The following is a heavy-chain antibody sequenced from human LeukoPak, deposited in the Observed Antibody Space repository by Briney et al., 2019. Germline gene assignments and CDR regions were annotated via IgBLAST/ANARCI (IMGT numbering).Heavy chain of an antibody. CDR2: IYYSGST. J-gene: IGHJ5*02. V-gene: IGHV4-59*11. Sequence: SETLSLTCTVSGRSISSHYWSWIRQPPGKRLEWIGYIYYSGSTNYSPSLKSRVTISVDTSRNHFSLKLNSLTAADTAVYYCARGRANFDPWGQGTLVTVSS. CDR1: GRSISSHY. CDR3: ARGRANFDP.